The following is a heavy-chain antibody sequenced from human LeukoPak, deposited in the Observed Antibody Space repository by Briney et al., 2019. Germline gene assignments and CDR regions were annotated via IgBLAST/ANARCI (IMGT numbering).Heavy chain of an antibody. D-gene: IGHD2-15*01. CDR2: ISHSGST. Sequence: PSETLSLTCTVCGYSISSGYYWGWIRQPPGKGLEWIGSISHSGSTYYNPSLKSRVTISVDTSKNQFSLQLSSVTAADTAVYYCARVRCSGGSCPYYYYYYYMDVWGKGTTVTVSS. V-gene: IGHV4-38-2*02. CDR3: ARVRCSGGSCPYYYYYYYMDV. CDR1: GYSISSGYY. J-gene: IGHJ6*03.